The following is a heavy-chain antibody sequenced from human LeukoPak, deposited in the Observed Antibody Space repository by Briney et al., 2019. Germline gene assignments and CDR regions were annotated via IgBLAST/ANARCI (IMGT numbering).Heavy chain of an antibody. D-gene: IGHD3-10*01. CDR2: IYHSGST. J-gene: IGHJ4*02. CDR1: GGSISSGGYS. V-gene: IGHV4-30-2*01. CDR3: ARDRPPYYYGSGSFFDF. Sequence: SETLSLTCAVSGGSISSGGYSWSWIRQPPGKGLEWIGYIYHSGSTYYNPSLKSRVTISVDRSKNQLSLKLSSVTAADTAVYYCARDRPPYYYGSGSFFDFWGQGALVTVSS.